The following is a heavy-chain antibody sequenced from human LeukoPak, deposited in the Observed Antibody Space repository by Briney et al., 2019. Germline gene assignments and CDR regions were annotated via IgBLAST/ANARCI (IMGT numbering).Heavy chain of an antibody. CDR2: ISDNGGST. CDR1: GVTFSSYA. D-gene: IGHD5-12*01. CDR3: ARGAYSGYDLVY. V-gene: IGHV3-23*01. J-gene: IGHJ4*02. Sequence: HPGGSLRLSCAASGVTFSSYAMSWVRQAPGKGLEWVSAISDNGGSTYYGDSVKGRFTISRDSSKNTLYLQMSSLRAEDTAVYYCARGAYSGYDLVYWGQGTLVTVSS.